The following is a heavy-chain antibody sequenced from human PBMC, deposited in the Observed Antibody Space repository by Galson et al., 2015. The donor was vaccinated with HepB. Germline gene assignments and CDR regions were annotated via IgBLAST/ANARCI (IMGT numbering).Heavy chain of an antibody. CDR3: ARRNFDEEAFDY. CDR2: INSYNGKT. J-gene: IGHJ4*02. Sequence: SVKVSCKASGYTFTSHTLDWLRQAPGQGPEWVGRINSYNGKTEFAQKFQGRVTMTIETSTSTAYMELRSLRSDDTAVYYCARRNFDEEAFDYWGQGTLVAVSS. CDR1: GYTFTSHT. V-gene: IGHV1-18*01.